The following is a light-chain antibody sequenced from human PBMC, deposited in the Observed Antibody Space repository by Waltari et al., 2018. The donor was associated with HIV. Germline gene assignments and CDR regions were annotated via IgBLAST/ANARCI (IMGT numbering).Light chain of an antibody. CDR3: QSYDSSLSGYV. Sequence: SVLSQPPSVSGAPGQRVTLPCHGRSSNLRAASTVRWSRQLPGTPPKLLINSNTNRPSGSPDRFSGSKSGTSASLAITGLQAADEADYYCQSYDSSLSGYVFGTGTKVTVL. CDR2: SNT. J-gene: IGLJ1*01. CDR1: SSNLRAAST. V-gene: IGLV1-40*01.